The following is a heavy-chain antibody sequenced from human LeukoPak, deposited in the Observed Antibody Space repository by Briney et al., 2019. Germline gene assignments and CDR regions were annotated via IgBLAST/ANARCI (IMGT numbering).Heavy chain of an antibody. V-gene: IGHV4-39*01. CDR3: ARHVGAWEVFDY. CDR1: GGSISSSSYY. J-gene: IGHJ4*02. D-gene: IGHD1-26*01. CDR2: IYYSGST. Sequence: PSETLSLTCTVSGGSISSSSYYWGWIRQPPGKGLEWIGSIYYSGSTYYNPSLKSRVTISVDTSKNQFSLKLSSVTAADTAVYYCARHVGAWEVFDYWGQGTLVTVSS.